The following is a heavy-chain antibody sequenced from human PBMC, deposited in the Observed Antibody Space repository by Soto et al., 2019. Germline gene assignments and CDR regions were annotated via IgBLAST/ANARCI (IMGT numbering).Heavy chain of an antibody. D-gene: IGHD2-8*01. V-gene: IGHV4-31*03. J-gene: IGHJ4*02. CDR1: GDSISSGGYY. Sequence: QVQLQESGPGLVKPSQTLSLTCTVSGDSISSGGYYWSWIRQHPGKGLEWIGYIYFSGSTYYNPYLTSRVTISVDTSKNQFSLKLSSVTAADTAVYYCARLVYSRFRYFDSWGEGTMVTVSS. CDR3: ARLVYSRFRYFDS. CDR2: IYFSGST.